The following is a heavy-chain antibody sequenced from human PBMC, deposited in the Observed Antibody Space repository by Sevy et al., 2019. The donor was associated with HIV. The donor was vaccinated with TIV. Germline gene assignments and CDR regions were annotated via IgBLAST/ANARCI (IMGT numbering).Heavy chain of an antibody. V-gene: IGHV3-23*01. J-gene: IGHJ4*02. CDR1: GFSFSDYA. CDR2: LSASGGNS. D-gene: IGHD1-26*01. Sequence: GGSLRLSCAASGFSFSDYAMNWVRQAPGKGLEWVSVLSASGGNSYYADSVKGRFTISRDNSKNTMFLQMNSPRAEDTAIYYCAKGLREWEVQGAFDYWGQGTLVTVSS. CDR3: AKGLREWEVQGAFDY.